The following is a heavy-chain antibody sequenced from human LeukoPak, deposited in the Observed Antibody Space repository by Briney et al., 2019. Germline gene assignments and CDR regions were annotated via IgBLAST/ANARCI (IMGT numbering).Heavy chain of an antibody. J-gene: IGHJ4*02. CDR1: GFTCSSFS. D-gene: IGHD1-1*01. Sequence: GGYLRLSCAASGFTCSSFSMNWVRQAPGRGLEWVSFISSNIIAYADSVKGRFTISRDNAKNSLYLQMNSLRAEDTAVYYCARDHNWVFDSWGQGTLVTVSS. V-gene: IGHV3-48*01. CDR2: ISSNII. CDR3: ARDHNWVFDS.